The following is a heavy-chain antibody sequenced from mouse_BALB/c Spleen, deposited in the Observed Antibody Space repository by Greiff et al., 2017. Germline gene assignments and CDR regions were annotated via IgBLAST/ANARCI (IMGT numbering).Heavy chain of an antibody. D-gene: IGHD1-1*01. V-gene: IGHV1-9*01. J-gene: IGHJ2*01. Sequence: QVQLQQSGAELMKPGASVKISCKATGYTFSSYWIEWVKQRPGHGLEWIGEILPGSGSTNYNEKFKGKATFTADTSSNTAYMQLSSLTSEDSAVYYCATATTVVAGIDYWGQGTTLTVSS. CDR1: GYTFSSYW. CDR3: ATATTVVAGIDY. CDR2: ILPGSGST.